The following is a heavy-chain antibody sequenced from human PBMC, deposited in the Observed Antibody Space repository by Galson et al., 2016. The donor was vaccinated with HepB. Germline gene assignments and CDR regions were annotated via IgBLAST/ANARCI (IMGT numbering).Heavy chain of an antibody. V-gene: IGHV3-74*01. CDR3: VNLGTTRT. Sequence: SLRLSCAASGFTLNTYAMSWVRQAPGKGLVRVSRINSDGSTTHYADSVKGRFTISRDNAKNTLYLQMNNLRAEDTAVYYCVNLGTTRTWGQGTQVTVSS. CDR1: GFTLNTYA. J-gene: IGHJ5*02. D-gene: IGHD1-26*01. CDR2: INSDGSTT.